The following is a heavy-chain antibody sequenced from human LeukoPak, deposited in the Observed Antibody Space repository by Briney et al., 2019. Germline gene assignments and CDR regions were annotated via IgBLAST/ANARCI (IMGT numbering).Heavy chain of an antibody. CDR2: IYYSGST. D-gene: IGHD3-22*01. CDR3: ARGGYDSSGYHDAFDI. Sequence: SETLSLTCTVSGGSISSSSYYWGWIRQPPGKGREWIGSIYYSGSTYYNPSLKSRVTISVDTSKNQFSLKLSSVTAADTAVYYCARGGYDSSGYHDAFDIWGQGTMVTVSS. CDR1: GGSISSSSYY. V-gene: IGHV4-39*07. J-gene: IGHJ3*02.